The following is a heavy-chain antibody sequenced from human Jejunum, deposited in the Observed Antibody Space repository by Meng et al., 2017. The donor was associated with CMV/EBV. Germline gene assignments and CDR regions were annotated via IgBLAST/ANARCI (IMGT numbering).Heavy chain of an antibody. J-gene: IGHJ4*02. Sequence: GVTFSTYGMNWVRRAPGTGLEWVSSISGSSKDIQYADSGKGRFTVSRDNARNSLYLQRNSLRAEDTAVYYCARAQDRVLGWLPDHWGQGTLVTVSS. D-gene: IGHD3-3*01. CDR2: ISGSSKDI. V-gene: IGHV3-21*01. CDR1: GVTFSTYG. CDR3: ARAQDRVLGWLPDH.